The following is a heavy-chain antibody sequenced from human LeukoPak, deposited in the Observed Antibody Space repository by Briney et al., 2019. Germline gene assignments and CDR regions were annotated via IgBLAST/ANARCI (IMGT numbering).Heavy chain of an antibody. CDR1: GGSISSYY. D-gene: IGHD3-22*01. CDR3: AREAGYYYDSSGYYFWFDP. J-gene: IGHJ5*02. CDR2: IYYSGST. Sequence: SETLSLTCTVSGGSISSYYWSWIRQPPGKGLEWIGYIYYSGSTNYNPSLKSRVTMSVDTSKNQFSLKLSSVTAADTAVYYCAREAGYYYDSSGYYFWFDPWGQGTLVTVSS. V-gene: IGHV4-59*12.